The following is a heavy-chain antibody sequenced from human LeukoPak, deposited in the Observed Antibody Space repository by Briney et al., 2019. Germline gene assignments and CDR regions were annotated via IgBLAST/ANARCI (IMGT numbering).Heavy chain of an antibody. Sequence: SETLSLTCAVSGGSISSSNWWSWVRQPPGKGLEWIGEIYHSGSTNYNPSLKSRVTISVDKSKNQFSLKLSPVTAADTAVYYCARRERSGSYYYYYYYGMDVWGQGTTVTVSS. CDR1: GGSISSSNW. D-gene: IGHD1-26*01. CDR2: IYHSGST. V-gene: IGHV4-4*02. J-gene: IGHJ6*02. CDR3: ARRERSGSYYYYYYYGMDV.